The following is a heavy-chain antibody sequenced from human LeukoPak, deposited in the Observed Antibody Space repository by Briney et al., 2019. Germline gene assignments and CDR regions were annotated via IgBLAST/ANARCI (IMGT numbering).Heavy chain of an antibody. CDR2: IYYSGST. D-gene: IGHD4-17*01. V-gene: IGHV4-59*08. Sequence: PSETLSLTCTVSGGSISSYYWSWIRQPPGKGLEWIGYIYYSGSTNYNPSLKSRVTISVDTSKNQFSLKLSSVTAADTAVYYCARHLPYYGDYYYFDYWAREPWSPSPQ. CDR1: GGSISSYY. J-gene: IGHJ4*02. CDR3: ARHLPYYGDYYYFDY.